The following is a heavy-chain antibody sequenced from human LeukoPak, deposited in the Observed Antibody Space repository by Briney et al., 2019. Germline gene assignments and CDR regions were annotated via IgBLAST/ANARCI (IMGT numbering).Heavy chain of an antibody. CDR2: ITRNAAII. Sequence: GGSLRLSCAASGFIFDDYAMHWVRRAPGKGLQWVSGITRNAAIIGYVDSVKARFTISRDSAKNSLYLQMNSLRPEDTAFYYCARGDILTTRLLDSWGLGTLVTVSS. CDR1: GFIFDDYA. J-gene: IGHJ4*02. CDR3: ARGDILTTRLLDS. V-gene: IGHV3-9*01. D-gene: IGHD3-9*01.